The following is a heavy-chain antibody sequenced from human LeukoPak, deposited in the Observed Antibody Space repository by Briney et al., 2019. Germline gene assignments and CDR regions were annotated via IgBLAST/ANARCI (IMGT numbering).Heavy chain of an antibody. V-gene: IGHV3-23*01. CDR1: GFTFSSYA. Sequence: PGGSLRLSCAASGFTFSSYAMSWVRQAPGKGLESVSAISRSGGSPHYADSVEGRFTVSRDNSNNTVSLQMNSLRAEDTAVYYCAKYDSSGYYFDYWGQGTLVTVSS. D-gene: IGHD3-22*01. CDR3: AKYDSSGYYFDY. CDR2: ISRSGGSP. J-gene: IGHJ4*02.